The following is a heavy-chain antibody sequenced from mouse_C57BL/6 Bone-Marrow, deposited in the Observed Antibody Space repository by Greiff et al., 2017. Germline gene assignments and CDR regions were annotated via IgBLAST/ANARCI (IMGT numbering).Heavy chain of an antibody. CDR3: ARSSYPLAY. D-gene: IGHD3-1*01. Sequence: VMLVESGPELVKPGASVKISCKASGYAFSSSWMNWVKQRPGKGLEWIGRIYPGDGDTNYNGKFKGKATLTADKSSSTAYMQLSSLTSEDSAVYFCARSSYPLAYWGQGTLVTVSA. V-gene: IGHV1-82*01. J-gene: IGHJ3*01. CDR1: GYAFSSSW. CDR2: IYPGDGDT.